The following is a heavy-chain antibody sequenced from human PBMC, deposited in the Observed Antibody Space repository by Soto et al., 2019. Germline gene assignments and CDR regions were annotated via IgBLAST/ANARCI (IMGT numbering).Heavy chain of an antibody. CDR2: IYWDDDD. D-gene: IGHD3-10*01. V-gene: IGHV2-5*02. J-gene: IGHJ4*02. Sequence: QITLKESGPTLVKPTQTLTLTCNFSGFSLTTDGVGVGWVRQPPGGPLEWLSLIYWDDDDRYSPSLKTRLTITKDPSKNQVALIMTNMDLVDTATYDCAHYQNLITEDAQVGDFDYWGQGILVTVSS. CDR3: AHYQNLITEDAQVGDFDY. CDR1: GFSLTTDGVG.